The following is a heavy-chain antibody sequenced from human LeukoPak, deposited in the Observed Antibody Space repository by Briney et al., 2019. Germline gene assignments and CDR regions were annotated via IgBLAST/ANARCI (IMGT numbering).Heavy chain of an antibody. CDR1: GCIFSSNS. V-gene: IGHV3-21*01. D-gene: IGHD3-10*01. J-gene: IGHJ4*02. Sequence: GGSLRLSCAASGCIFSSNSMNWVRQAPGKGLEWVSSISSSSSYIYYADSVKGRFTISRDNAKNSLYLQMNSLRAEDTAVYYCARRGWQELDYWGQGTLVTVSS. CDR2: ISSSSSYI. CDR3: ARRGWQELDY.